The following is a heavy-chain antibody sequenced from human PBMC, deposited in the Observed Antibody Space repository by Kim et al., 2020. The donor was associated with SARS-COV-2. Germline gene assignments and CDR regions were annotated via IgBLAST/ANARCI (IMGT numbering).Heavy chain of an antibody. CDR1: GFTFSSYA. CDR2: ISGSGGST. CDR3: AKGEVGATGPAHLGY. V-gene: IGHV3-23*01. Sequence: GESLRLSCAASGFTFSSYAMSWVRQAPGKGLEWVSAISGSGGSTYYADSVKGRFTISRDNSKNTLYLQMNSLRAEDTAVYYCAKGEVGATGPAHLGYWGQGTLVTVSS. D-gene: IGHD1-26*01. J-gene: IGHJ4*02.